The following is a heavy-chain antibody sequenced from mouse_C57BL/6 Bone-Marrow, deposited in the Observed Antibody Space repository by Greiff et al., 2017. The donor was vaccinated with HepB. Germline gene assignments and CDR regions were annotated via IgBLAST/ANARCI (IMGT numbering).Heavy chain of an antibody. CDR3: ARGRGYYSNYNYAMDY. CDR1: GYTFTTYP. J-gene: IGHJ4*01. V-gene: IGHV1-47*01. CDR2: FHPYNDDT. D-gene: IGHD2-5*01. Sequence: QVQLKQSGAELVKPGASVKMSCKASGYTFTTYPIEWMKQNHGKSLEWIGNFHPYNDDTKYNEKFKGKATLTVEKSSSTVYLELSRLTSDDSAVYYCARGRGYYSNYNYAMDYWGQGTSVTVSS.